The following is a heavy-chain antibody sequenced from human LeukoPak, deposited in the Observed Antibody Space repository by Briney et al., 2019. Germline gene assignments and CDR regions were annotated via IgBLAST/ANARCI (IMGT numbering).Heavy chain of an antibody. V-gene: IGHV1-2*06. CDR2: INPNSGGP. CDR3: ARPARRVYCSGGSCWSWFDP. J-gene: IGHJ5*02. CDR1: GYTFTGSN. D-gene: IGHD2-15*01. Sequence: ASVKVSCKASGYTFTGSNMQWVRQAPGQGLGWMGRINPNSGGPNSAQKFRGRVTMTRETSISTAYLGMSRLRSHTTAVYYCARPARRVYCSGGSCWSWFDPWRQGTLVSDSS.